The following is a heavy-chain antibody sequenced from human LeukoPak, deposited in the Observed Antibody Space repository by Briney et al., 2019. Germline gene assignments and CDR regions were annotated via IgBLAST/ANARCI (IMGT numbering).Heavy chain of an antibody. J-gene: IGHJ4*02. CDR2: INPNSGGT. CDR1: GYTFTGYY. CDR3: ARVRSSSWYMGNLYYFDY. V-gene: IGHV1-2*02. Sequence: ASVKVSCKASGYTFTGYYMHWVRQAPGQGLEWMGWINPNSGGTNYAQKFQGRVTMTRDTSISTAYMELSRLRSDDTAVYYCARVRSSSWYMGNLYYFDYWGQGTLVTVSS. D-gene: IGHD6-13*01.